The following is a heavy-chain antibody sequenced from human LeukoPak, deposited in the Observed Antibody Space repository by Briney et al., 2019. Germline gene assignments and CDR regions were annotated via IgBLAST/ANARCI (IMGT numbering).Heavy chain of an antibody. CDR3: ARERKRVTIFGVGRANYMDV. D-gene: IGHD3-3*01. CDR2: IRYDGSNK. CDR1: GFTFSSYG. V-gene: IGHV3-30*02. Sequence: GGSLRLSCAASGFTFSSYGMHWVRQTPGKGLEWVAFIRYDGSNKYYADSVKGRFTISRDNSKNTLYLQMNSLRAEDTAVYYCARERKRVTIFGVGRANYMDVWGKGTTVTVSS. J-gene: IGHJ6*03.